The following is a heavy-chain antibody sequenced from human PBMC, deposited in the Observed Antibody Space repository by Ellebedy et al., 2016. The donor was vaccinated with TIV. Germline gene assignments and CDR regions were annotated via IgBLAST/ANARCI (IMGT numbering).Heavy chain of an antibody. Sequence: GESLKISXVVSGFTFSDAWMHWVRQAPGKGLEWVGRIESKTDGGTADYAAPVKGRFTVSRDDSKNTLYLQMNSLKTEDTAVYYCTTYYDFWSGPLYWGQGTLVTVSS. D-gene: IGHD3-3*01. V-gene: IGHV3-15*04. J-gene: IGHJ4*02. CDR2: IESKTDGGTA. CDR3: TTYYDFWSGPLY. CDR1: GFTFSDAW.